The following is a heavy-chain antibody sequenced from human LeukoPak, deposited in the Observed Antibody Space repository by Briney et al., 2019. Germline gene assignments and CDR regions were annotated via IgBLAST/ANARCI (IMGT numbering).Heavy chain of an antibody. D-gene: IGHD1-1*01. V-gene: IGHV3-48*02. CDR1: GFTFSSFA. Sequence: GGSLRLSCAPSGFTFSSFAMHWVRQAPGKGLEWVSYISSTSNTIYYADSVKGRFTISRDNAENSLYLQMNSLRDEDTAVYYCARKATDFDDWGQGTLVTVSS. CDR3: ARKATDFDD. CDR2: ISSTSNTI. J-gene: IGHJ4*02.